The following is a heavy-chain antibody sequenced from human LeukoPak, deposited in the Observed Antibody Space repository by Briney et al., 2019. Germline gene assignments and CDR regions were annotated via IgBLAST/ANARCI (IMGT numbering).Heavy chain of an antibody. CDR3: ARGIRRGITIFGVVNYYYMDV. Sequence: VASVKVSCKASGYTFTSYDINWVRQATGQGLEWMGWMNPNSGNTGYAQKFQCRVTMTRNTSISTAYMELSSLRAEDTAVYYCARGIRRGITIFGVVNYYYMDVWGKGTTVTVSS. CDR1: GYTFTSYD. V-gene: IGHV1-8*01. D-gene: IGHD3-3*01. CDR2: MNPNSGNT. J-gene: IGHJ6*03.